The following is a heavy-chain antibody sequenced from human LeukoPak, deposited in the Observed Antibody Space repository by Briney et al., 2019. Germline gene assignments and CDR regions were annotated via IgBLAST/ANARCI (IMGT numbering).Heavy chain of an antibody. CDR3: ARDIYGSGNYPLDI. Sequence: PGGSLRLSCAASGFTFSSYAMHWVRQAPGKGLEYVSTISSNGGDTYYANSVKGRFTISRDNSKNTLYLQMGSLRAEDMAVYYCARDIYGSGNYPLDIWGQGTMVTVSS. D-gene: IGHD3-10*01. CDR2: ISSNGGDT. V-gene: IGHV3-64*01. CDR1: GFTFSSYA. J-gene: IGHJ3*02.